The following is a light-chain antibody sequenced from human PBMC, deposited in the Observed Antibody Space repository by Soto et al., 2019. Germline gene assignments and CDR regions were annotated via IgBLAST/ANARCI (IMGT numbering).Light chain of an antibody. V-gene: IGKV2D-30*01. CDR3: MQGTPGGN. Sequence: DVGMTQSPRSLPVTLGQPSSISCRSSQSLVYSDGNTYLNWFQQRQGHSPRRLMYKVSNWDSGVPDRFSGSVSSTDFTLKISRVEADDVGSYYWMQGTPGGNFGGGTKVEIK. CDR2: KVS. CDR1: QSLVYSDGNTY. J-gene: IGKJ4*01.